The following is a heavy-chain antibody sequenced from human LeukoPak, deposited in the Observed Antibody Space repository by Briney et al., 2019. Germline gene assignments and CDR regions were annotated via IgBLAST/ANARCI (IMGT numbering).Heavy chain of an antibody. V-gene: IGHV5-51*01. Sequence: GESLKISCKGSGYRFTSYWIGWVGRLPGKGLEWMGLIYAGDSNTRYRPSFQGQVTISVDKSISTAYLQWSSLKASDTAMYYCARLGGDLYCTSTRCFYDYWGQGTLVTVSP. CDR1: GYRFTSYW. CDR3: ARLGGDLYCTSTRCFYDY. J-gene: IGHJ4*02. CDR2: IYAGDSNT. D-gene: IGHD2-2*01.